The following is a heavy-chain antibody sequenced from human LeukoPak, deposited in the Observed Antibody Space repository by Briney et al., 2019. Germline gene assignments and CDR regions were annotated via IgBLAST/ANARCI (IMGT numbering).Heavy chain of an antibody. V-gene: IGHV5-51*01. CDR3: ARRYDNSGFYTY. D-gene: IGHD3-22*01. Sequence: GESLKISCKGSGYSFSNYWIGWVRQMPGKGLEWMGIIYPGDSDTRYSPSFQGQVTISADKSISTAYLQWSSLKASDTAMCYCARRYDNSGFYTYWGQGTLVTVSS. CDR1: GYSFSNYW. J-gene: IGHJ4*02. CDR2: IYPGDSDT.